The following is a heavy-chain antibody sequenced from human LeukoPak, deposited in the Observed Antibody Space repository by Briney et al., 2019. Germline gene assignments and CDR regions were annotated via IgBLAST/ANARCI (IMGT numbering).Heavy chain of an antibody. CDR3: ARARRYSYGSRGPDH. J-gene: IGHJ4*02. CDR1: GFTFSDYY. Sequence: GGSLRLSCAASGFTFSDYYMSWIRQAPGKGLEWVSYISSSGSTIYYADSVKGRFTISKDNAKNSLYLQMNSLRAEDTAVYYCARARRYSYGSRGPDHWGQGTLVTVSS. D-gene: IGHD5-18*01. CDR2: ISSSGSTI. V-gene: IGHV3-11*01.